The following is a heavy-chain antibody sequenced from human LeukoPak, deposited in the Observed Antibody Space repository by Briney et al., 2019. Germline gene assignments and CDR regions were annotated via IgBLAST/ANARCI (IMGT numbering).Heavy chain of an antibody. CDR1: GFTFSSYS. CDR3: ARALRFGEYDY. J-gene: IGHJ4*02. CDR2: IGTSSSPI. D-gene: IGHD3-10*01. V-gene: IGHV3-48*01. Sequence: GGSPRLSCAASGFTFSSYSMNWVRQAPGKGLEWVSYIGTSSSPIYYADSVKGRFTISRDNAKNSLYLQMNSLRAEDTAVYYCARALRFGEYDYWGQGTLVTVSS.